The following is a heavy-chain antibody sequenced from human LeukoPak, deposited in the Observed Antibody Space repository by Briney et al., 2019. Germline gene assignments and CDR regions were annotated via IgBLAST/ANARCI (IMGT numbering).Heavy chain of an antibody. CDR2: INPNSGGT. CDR3: ARASHYDYVWGSYLNYYYYMDV. V-gene: IGHV1-2*06. Sequence: GASVKVSCKASGYTFTGYYMHWVRPAPGQGLEWMGRINPNSGGTNYAQKFQGRVTMTRDTSISTAYMELSRLRSDDTAVYYCARASHYDYVWGSYLNYYYYMDVWGKGTTVTVSS. J-gene: IGHJ6*03. D-gene: IGHD3-16*02. CDR1: GYTFTGYY.